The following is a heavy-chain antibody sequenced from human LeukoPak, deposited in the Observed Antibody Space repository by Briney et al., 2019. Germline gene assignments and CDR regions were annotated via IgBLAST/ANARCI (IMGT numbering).Heavy chain of an antibody. D-gene: IGHD6-13*01. CDR1: GFTFSSYA. CDR3: ARDFSSWYYFDY. CDR2: ISYDGSNK. Sequence: GGSLRLSCAASGFTFSSYAMHWVRQAPGKGLEWAAVISYDGSNKYYADSVKGRFTISRDNSKNTLYLQMNSLRAEDTAVYYCARDFSSWYYFDYWGQGTLVTVSS. J-gene: IGHJ4*02. V-gene: IGHV3-30*04.